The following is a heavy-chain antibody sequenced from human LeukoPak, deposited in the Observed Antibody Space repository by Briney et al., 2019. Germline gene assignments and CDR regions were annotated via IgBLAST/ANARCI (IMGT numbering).Heavy chain of an antibody. CDR3: ARDGDYYGSGSPLLLYGMDV. J-gene: IGHJ6*04. CDR2: IYYSGST. D-gene: IGHD3-10*01. CDR1: GGSISSYY. V-gene: IGHV4-59*01. Sequence: SETLSLTCTVSGGSISSYYWSWIRQPPGKGLEWIGYIYYSGSTNYNPSLKSRVTISVDTSKNQFSLKLSSVTAADTAVYYCARDGDYYGSGSPLLLYGMDVWGEGTTVTVSS.